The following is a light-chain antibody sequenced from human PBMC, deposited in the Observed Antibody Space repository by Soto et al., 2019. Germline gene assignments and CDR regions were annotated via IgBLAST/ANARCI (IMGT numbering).Light chain of an antibody. V-gene: IGKV3-20*01. J-gene: IGKJ4*01. Sequence: GERAPLSFTASQTFRNNYLACYRHKPGQAPRLLIYEASSSATGIPDRFSGGGSGTDFTLSIRRLEPIVFAVYYCQQFSSNPGTLAEGTKWIS. CDR2: EAS. CDR1: QTFRNNY. CDR3: QQFSSNPGT.